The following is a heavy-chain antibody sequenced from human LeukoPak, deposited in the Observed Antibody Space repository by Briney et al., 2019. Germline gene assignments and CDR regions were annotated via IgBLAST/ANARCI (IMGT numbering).Heavy chain of an antibody. CDR3: ARPDRYGDF. V-gene: IGHV5-10-1*01. D-gene: IGHD3-9*01. CDR1: GYTFTDYW. J-gene: IGHJ6*01. Sequence: GESLKLSCQGSGYTFTDYWISWVRQMPGKGLEWIGKMDHSDSYTKYRPSFQGHVTISADKSINTAYLQWSSLEGSDTAMYYCARPDRYGDFWGQGTPVTVSS. CDR2: MDHSDSYT.